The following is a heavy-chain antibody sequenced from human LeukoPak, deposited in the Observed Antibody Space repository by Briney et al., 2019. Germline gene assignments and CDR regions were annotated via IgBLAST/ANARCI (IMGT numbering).Heavy chain of an antibody. CDR3: AKDHGITMVRGVIIRNSHFDY. D-gene: IGHD3-10*01. CDR2: IRYGGSNK. Sequence: GGSLRLSCAASGFTFNTYGMHWVRQAPGKGLEWVAFIRYGGSNKYYADSVKGRFTISRDNSKNTLYLQMNSLRAEDTAVYYCAKDHGITMVRGVIIRNSHFDYWGQGTLVTVSS. V-gene: IGHV3-30*02. J-gene: IGHJ4*02. CDR1: GFTFNTYG.